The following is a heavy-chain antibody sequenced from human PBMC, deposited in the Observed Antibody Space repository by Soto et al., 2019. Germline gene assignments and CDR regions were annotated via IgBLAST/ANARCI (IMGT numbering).Heavy chain of an antibody. Sequence: ASVKVSCKASGYTFTSYGISWVRQAPGQGLEWMGWISAYNGNTNYAQKLQGRVTMTTDTSTSTAYMELRSLRSDDTAVYYCARVSGRYDILTGSYPDAFDIWGQGTMVTVSS. CDR3: ARVSGRYDILTGSYPDAFDI. CDR1: GYTFTSYG. J-gene: IGHJ3*02. D-gene: IGHD3-9*01. V-gene: IGHV1-18*01. CDR2: ISAYNGNT.